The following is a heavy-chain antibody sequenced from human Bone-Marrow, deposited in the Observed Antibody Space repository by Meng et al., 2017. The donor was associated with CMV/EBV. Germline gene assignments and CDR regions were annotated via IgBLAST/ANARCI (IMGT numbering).Heavy chain of an antibody. CDR3: ARAGGFGSYSGMDV. V-gene: IGHV4-34*01. CDR1: GGSFSGYY. D-gene: IGHD3-10*01. J-gene: IGHJ6*02. CDR2: INHSGST. Sequence: GSLRLSCAVYGGSFSGYYWSWIRQPPGKGLEWIGEINHSGSTNYNPSLKSRVTISVDTSKNQFSLKLTSVTAADTAIYYCARAGGFGSYSGMDVWGQGTTVTVSS.